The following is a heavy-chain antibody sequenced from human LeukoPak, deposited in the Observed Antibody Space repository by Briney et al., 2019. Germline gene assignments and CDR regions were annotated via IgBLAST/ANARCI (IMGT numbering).Heavy chain of an antibody. CDR3: ARDARLAVAEYPY. D-gene: IGHD6-19*01. J-gene: IGHJ4*02. CDR2: ISSSSSYI. CDR1: GFTFSSYS. Sequence: PGGSLRLSCAASGFTFSSYSMNWVRQAPGKGLEWVSSISSSSSYIYYADSVKGRFTISRDNAKNSLYLQINSLRAEDTAVYHCARDARLAVAEYPYWGQGTLVTVSS. V-gene: IGHV3-21*01.